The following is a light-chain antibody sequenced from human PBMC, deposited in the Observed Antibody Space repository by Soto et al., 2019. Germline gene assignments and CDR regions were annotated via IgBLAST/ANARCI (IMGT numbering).Light chain of an antibody. J-gene: IGKJ2*01. CDR2: GAS. V-gene: IGKV3-15*01. CDR3: QQYNNWPRYT. CDR1: QSVSSN. Sequence: EIVMTQSPATLSVSPGERATLSCTASQSVSSNLAWYQQKPGQAPRLLIYGASTRATGIPARFSGSGSRTEFTLIISSLQSEDFAVYSCQQYNNWPRYTFGQGTKLEIK.